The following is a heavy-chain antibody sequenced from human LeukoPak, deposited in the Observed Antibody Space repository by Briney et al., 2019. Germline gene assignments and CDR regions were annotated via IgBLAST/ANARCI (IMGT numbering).Heavy chain of an antibody. J-gene: IGHJ4*02. CDR2: IYHSGNT. D-gene: IGHD3-10*01. Sequence: SETLFLTCSVSGYSISSGHYWGWIRQPPGRGLEWIGSIYHSGNTYYNPSLKSRVTISVDTSKDQFSLKLSSVTAADTAVYYCARDLPTHPDSSYGSGSDYKSDEYWGQGTLVTVSS. CDR1: GYSISSGHY. V-gene: IGHV4-38-2*02. CDR3: ARDLPTHPDSSYGSGSDYKSDEY.